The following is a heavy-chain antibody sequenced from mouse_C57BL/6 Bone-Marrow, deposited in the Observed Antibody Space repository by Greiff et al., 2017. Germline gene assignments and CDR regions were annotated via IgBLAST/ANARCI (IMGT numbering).Heavy chain of an antibody. J-gene: IGHJ2*01. CDR1: GYTFTSYW. V-gene: IGHV1-64*01. CDR2: IHPNSGST. Sequence: QVQLQQPGAELVKPGASVKLSCKASGYTFTSYWMHWVKQRPGQGLEWIGMIHPNSGSTNYNEKFKSKATLTVDKSSSTAYMQLSSLTSEDSAVYYCARTLYDYDSDYWGQGTTLPVSS. D-gene: IGHD2-4*01. CDR3: ARTLYDYDSDY.